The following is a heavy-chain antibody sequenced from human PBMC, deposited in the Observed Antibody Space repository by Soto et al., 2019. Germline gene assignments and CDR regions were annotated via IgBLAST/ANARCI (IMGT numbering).Heavy chain of an antibody. D-gene: IGHD3-3*02. CDR2: IVSDGGSK. Sequence: QVQLVESGGGVVQPGTSLRLSCAVSGFPFSAYGFHWVRQPPGKGLEWVAVIVSDGGSKYHADSVEGRFTISRDNSKDTLYRQMNSLRVEDTAVYYCARDDAFDNENGFDIGGQGTMGTVSS. J-gene: IGHJ3*02. CDR3: ARDDAFDNENGFDI. V-gene: IGHV3-33*01. CDR1: GFPFSAYG.